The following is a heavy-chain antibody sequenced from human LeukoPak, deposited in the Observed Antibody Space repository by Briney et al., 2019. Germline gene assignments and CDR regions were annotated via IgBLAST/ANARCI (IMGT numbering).Heavy chain of an antibody. CDR1: GGSISSYY. J-gene: IGHJ4*02. D-gene: IGHD4-17*01. CDR2: IYYSGST. CDR3: ARVNRDYGDYVDY. V-gene: IGHV4-59*08. Sequence: SETLSLTCTVSGGSISSYYWSWIRQPPGKGLEWIGYIYYSGSTNYNPSLKSRVTISVDTSKNQFSLKLSSVTAADTAVYYCARVNRDYGDYVDYWGQGTLVTVSS.